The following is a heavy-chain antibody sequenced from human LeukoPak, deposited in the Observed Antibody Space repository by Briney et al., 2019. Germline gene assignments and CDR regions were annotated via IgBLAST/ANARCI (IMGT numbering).Heavy chain of an antibody. D-gene: IGHD1-26*01. Sequence: GGSLRLSCAASGFIFSDYSMNWVRQAPGKGLEWVSFISSSGSTVYYADSVKGRFTISRDYANNSLFLQMNGLTAEDTAVYYCARGEDAIVGVPGPNYWGQGTLVSVSS. CDR2: ISSSGSTV. CDR1: GFIFSDYS. J-gene: IGHJ4*02. V-gene: IGHV3-48*01. CDR3: ARGEDAIVGVPGPNY.